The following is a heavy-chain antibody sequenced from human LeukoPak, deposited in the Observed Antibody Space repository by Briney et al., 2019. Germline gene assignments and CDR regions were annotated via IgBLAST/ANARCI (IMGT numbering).Heavy chain of an antibody. CDR3: ARGVYYYDSRGPGPRYFDL. Sequence: PSETLSLTCAVSGYSLSSGYYWGWSRQPPGKGLEGIGNIYYSGSTNYNPSLKSRVTISVDTSKNQFSLKLSSVTAADTAVYYCARGVYYYDSRGPGPRYFDLWGRGTLVTVSS. J-gene: IGHJ2*01. CDR2: IYYSGST. CDR1: GYSLSSGYY. D-gene: IGHD3-22*01. V-gene: IGHV4-38-2*01.